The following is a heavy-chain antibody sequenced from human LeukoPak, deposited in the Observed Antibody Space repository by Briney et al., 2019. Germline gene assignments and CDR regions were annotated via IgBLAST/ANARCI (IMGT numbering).Heavy chain of an antibody. V-gene: IGHV3-30*18. CDR2: ISYDGSNK. CDR1: GFTFSSYG. CDR3: AKDRSGFNDY. J-gene: IGHJ4*02. Sequence: GGSLRLSCAASGFTFSSYGMHWVRQAPGKGLEWVAVISYDGSNKYYADSVKGRFTISRDNSKNTLYLQTNSLRAEDTAVYYCAKDRSGFNDYWGQGTLVTVSS. D-gene: IGHD3-3*01.